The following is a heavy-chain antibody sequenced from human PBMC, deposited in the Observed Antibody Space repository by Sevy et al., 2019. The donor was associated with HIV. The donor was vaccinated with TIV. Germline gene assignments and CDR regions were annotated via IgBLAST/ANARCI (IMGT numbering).Heavy chain of an antibody. D-gene: IGHD3-22*01. CDR3: ARDDVTMIVVDRLRDADYYGMDV. Sequence: GGSLRPSCAASGFTFSSYSMNWVRQAPGKGLEWVSSISSSSSYIYYADSVKGRFTISRDNAKNSLYLQMNSLRAEDTAVYYCARDDVTMIVVDRLRDADYYGMDVWGQGTTVTVSS. CDR2: ISSSSSYI. J-gene: IGHJ6*02. CDR1: GFTFSSYS. V-gene: IGHV3-21*01.